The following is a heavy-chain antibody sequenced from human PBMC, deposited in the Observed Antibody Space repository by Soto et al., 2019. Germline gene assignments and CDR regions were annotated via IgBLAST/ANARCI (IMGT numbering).Heavy chain of an antibody. J-gene: IGHJ6*03. CDR2: ISWNSGSI. CDR3: AKGSPPYYYYYYMDV. V-gene: IGHV3-9*01. Sequence: EVQLVESGGGLVQPGRSLRLSCAASGFTFDDYAMHWVRQAPGKGLEWVSGISWNSGSIGYADSVKGRFTISRDNAKNSLYLQMNSLRAEDTALYYCAKGSPPYYYYYYMDVWGKGTTVTVSS. CDR1: GFTFDDYA.